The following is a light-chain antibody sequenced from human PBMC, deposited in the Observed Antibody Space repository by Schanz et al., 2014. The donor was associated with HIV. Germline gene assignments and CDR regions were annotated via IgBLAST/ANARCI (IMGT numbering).Light chain of an antibody. CDR3: QQRSNWPPWT. Sequence: EIVMTQSPGTLSVSPGERATLSCWASQTVSNNLAWYQQKPGQAPRLLIYDASNRATGIPARFSGSGSGTDFTLTISSLEPEDFAVYYCQQRSNWPPWTFGQGTKVEIK. J-gene: IGKJ1*01. CDR1: QTVSNN. CDR2: DAS. V-gene: IGKV3-11*01.